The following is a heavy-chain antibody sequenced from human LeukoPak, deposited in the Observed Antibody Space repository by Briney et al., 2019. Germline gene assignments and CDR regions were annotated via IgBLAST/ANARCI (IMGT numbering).Heavy chain of an antibody. Sequence: GGSLRPSCAASGFTFSSYSMNWLRQAPGKGLEWVSYISSSTSSPIYYADSVKGRFTISRDDAKNSLYLQMNSLRAEDTAVYYCARDLVAGLRGSNWFDPWGQGTLVTVSS. J-gene: IGHJ5*02. CDR1: GFTFSSYS. V-gene: IGHV3-48*01. D-gene: IGHD6-19*01. CDR2: ISSSTSSPI. CDR3: ARDLVAGLRGSNWFDP.